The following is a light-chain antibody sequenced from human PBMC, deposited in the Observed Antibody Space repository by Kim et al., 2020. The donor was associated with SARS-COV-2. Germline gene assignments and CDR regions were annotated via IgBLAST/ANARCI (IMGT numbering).Light chain of an antibody. V-gene: IGKV3-11*01. CDR1: QSVSNY. CDR2: DAS. J-gene: IGKJ4*01. Sequence: EIVLTQSPATLSLSPGERATLSCWASQSVSNYLAWYQQKPGQAPRLLIYDASNRATGIPARFSGSGSGTDFTLTISSLESEDFAVYYCQQRSDWPLTFGGGTKVDIK. CDR3: QQRSDWPLT.